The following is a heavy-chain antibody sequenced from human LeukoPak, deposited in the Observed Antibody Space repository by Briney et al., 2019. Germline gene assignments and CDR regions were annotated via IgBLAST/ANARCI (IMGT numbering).Heavy chain of an antibody. V-gene: IGHV4-59*08. J-gene: IGHJ4*02. Sequence: PSETLSLTCTVSGGSISSYYWSWIRQPPGKGLEWIGYIYYSGSTNYNPSLKSRVTISVDTSKNQFSLKLSSVTAADTAVYYCARHRTGSSYYDSSGYFDYWGQGTLVTVSS. D-gene: IGHD3-22*01. CDR1: GGSISSYY. CDR2: IYYSGST. CDR3: ARHRTGSSYYDSSGYFDY.